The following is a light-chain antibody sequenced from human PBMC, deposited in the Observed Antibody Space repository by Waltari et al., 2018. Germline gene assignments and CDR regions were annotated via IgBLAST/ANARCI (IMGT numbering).Light chain of an antibody. Sequence: DRQITQARSTLSASLRDRVTITCRASQSISIWLAWYQQKPGKAPKLLIYKASSLESGVPSRFSGSGSGTEFTLTISSLQPDDFATYYCQQYNSYWTFGQGTKVEIK. CDR2: KAS. CDR3: QQYNSYWT. V-gene: IGKV1-5*03. CDR1: QSISIW. J-gene: IGKJ1*01.